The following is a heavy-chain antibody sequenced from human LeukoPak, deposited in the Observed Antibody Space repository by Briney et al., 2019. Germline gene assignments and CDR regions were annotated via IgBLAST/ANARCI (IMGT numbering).Heavy chain of an antibody. CDR1: GFTFSSYE. J-gene: IGHJ6*03. CDR2: ISSSGSTI. V-gene: IGHV3-48*03. CDR3: ARAGRKSRGVDIVRKKETVYYYYLDV. Sequence: TGGSLRLSCAASGFTFSSYEMNWVRQAPGKGLEWVSYISSSGSTIYYADSVKGRFTISRDNARNSLYLQMNSLRAEDTAVYYCARAGRKSRGVDIVRKKETVYYYYLDVWGKGTTVTVSS. D-gene: IGHD2-15*01.